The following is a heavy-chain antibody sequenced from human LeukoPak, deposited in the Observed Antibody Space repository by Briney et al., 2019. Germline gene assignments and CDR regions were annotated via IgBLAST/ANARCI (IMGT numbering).Heavy chain of an antibody. D-gene: IGHD3-22*01. CDR3: AGSYDTSGYFDY. Sequence: PGGSLRLSCAASGFTFSSYAMSWVRQAPGKGLEWVSASSGSGSSTYCADSVKGRFTISRDNSRNTLYLQMNSLRAEDTAVYYCAGSYDTSGYFDYWGQGTLVTVSS. V-gene: IGHV3-23*01. CDR2: SSGSGSST. J-gene: IGHJ4*02. CDR1: GFTFSSYA.